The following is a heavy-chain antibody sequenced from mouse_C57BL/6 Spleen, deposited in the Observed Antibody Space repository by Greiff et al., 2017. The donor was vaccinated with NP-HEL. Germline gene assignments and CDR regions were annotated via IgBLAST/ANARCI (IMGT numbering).Heavy chain of an antibody. CDR3: ARADHYSSYRYFDY. V-gene: IGHV1-85*01. J-gene: IGHJ2*01. CDR1: GYTFTSYD. D-gene: IGHD2-5*01. Sequence: LQESGPELVKPGASVKLSCKASGYTFTSYDINWVKQRPGQGLEWIGWIYPRDGSTKYNEKFKGKATFTVDTSSSTAYMELHSLTSEDSAVYFCARADHYSSYRYFDYWGQGTTLTVSS. CDR2: IYPRDGST.